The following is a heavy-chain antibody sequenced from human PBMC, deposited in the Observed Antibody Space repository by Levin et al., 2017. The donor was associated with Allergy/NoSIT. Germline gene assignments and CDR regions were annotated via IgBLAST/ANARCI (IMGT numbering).Heavy chain of an antibody. CDR1: GGSFSGYY. D-gene: IGHD4-17*01. Sequence: PSETLSLTCAVYGGSFSGYYWIWIRQPPEKGLEWIGEINHSGSTNYNPSLKSRVIISVDMSKKQFSLNLSSVTAADTAMYYCARYGNRDYGDYGRAVYWGQGTLVTVSS. V-gene: IGHV4-34*01. CDR3: ARYGNRDYGDYGRAVY. CDR2: INHSGST. J-gene: IGHJ4*02.